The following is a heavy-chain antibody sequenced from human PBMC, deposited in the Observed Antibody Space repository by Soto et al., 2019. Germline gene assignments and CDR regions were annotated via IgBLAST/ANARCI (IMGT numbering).Heavy chain of an antibody. J-gene: IGHJ3*02. CDR2: TIPSGGAT. D-gene: IGHD2-21*01. Sequence: ASVKVSCKASGYTFTNYYIHWVRQAPGQGLEWMGITIPSGGATTYAQKFQGRATMTRDTSTSTVYMEVNSLRSEDTAVYYCARDRRQAYKSGLDAFDIWGQGKMVTVSS. V-gene: IGHV1-46*01. CDR3: ARDRRQAYKSGLDAFDI. CDR1: GYTFTNYY.